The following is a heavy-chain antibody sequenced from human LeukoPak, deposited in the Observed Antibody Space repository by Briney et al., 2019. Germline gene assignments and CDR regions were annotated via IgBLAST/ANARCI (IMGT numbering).Heavy chain of an antibody. Sequence: ASVKVSCKASGYTFTSYYMHWVRQAPGQGLEWMGWINPNSGGTNYAQKLQGRVTMTRDTSISTAYMELSRLRSDDTAVYYCARSRVVVVPQETRHQRTAFDYWGQGTLVTVSS. D-gene: IGHD3-22*01. J-gene: IGHJ4*02. CDR1: GYTFTSYY. CDR2: INPNSGGT. V-gene: IGHV1-2*02. CDR3: ARSRVVVVPQETRHQRTAFDY.